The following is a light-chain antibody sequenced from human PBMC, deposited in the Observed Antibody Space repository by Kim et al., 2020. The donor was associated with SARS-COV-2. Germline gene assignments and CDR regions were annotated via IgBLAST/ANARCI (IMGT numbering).Light chain of an antibody. CDR2: HAS. CDR3: QQYGGSPRT. J-gene: IGKJ2*01. CDR1: PTVSSNY. Sequence: LSPGERASLSCRASPTVSSNYLAWYQQKPGQAPRLLIYHASRRATGIPDRFSGSGSGTDFTLTVSRLEPEDFAVYYCQQYGGSPRTFGQGTRLEIK. V-gene: IGKV3-20*01.